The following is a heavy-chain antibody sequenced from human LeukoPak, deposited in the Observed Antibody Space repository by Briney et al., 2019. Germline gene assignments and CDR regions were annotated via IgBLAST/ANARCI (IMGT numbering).Heavy chain of an antibody. CDR1: GGTISSSSYY. CDR3: ARGGEDYSNYFY. V-gene: IGHV4-39*07. D-gene: IGHD4-11*01. Sequence: PSETLSLTCTVSGGTISSSSYYRGWIRQPPGKGLEWIGSIYYSGSTYYNPSLKSRVTISVDTSKNQFSLRLSSVTAADTAVYYCARGGEDYSNYFYWGQGTLVTVSS. J-gene: IGHJ4*02. CDR2: IYYSGST.